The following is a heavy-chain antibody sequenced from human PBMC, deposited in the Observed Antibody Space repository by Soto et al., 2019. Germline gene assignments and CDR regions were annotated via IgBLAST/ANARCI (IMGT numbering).Heavy chain of an antibody. CDR1: GNRFDNKW. CDR3: ARQVDIVATGPDRYYYYGMAV. V-gene: IGHV5-51*01. J-gene: IGHJ6*02. D-gene: IGHD5-12*01. Sequence: PGESLKISCRGSGNRFDNKWIGWVRQMPGQGLEWMGIIYPGDSETKYSPSFQGQVTISADKSISTVYLQWSSLQASDSATYYCARQVDIVATGPDRYYYYGMAVWGQGTTVTVSS. CDR2: IYPGDSET.